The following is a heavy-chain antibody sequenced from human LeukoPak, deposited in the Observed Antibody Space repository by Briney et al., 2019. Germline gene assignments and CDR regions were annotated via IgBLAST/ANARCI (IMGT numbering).Heavy chain of an antibody. CDR2: ISSSGTTI. Sequence: GGSLRLSCAVSGFIFSSYEMNWVRQAPGKGLEWVSYISSSGTTIYYADSVKGRFTISRDNAKNSLYLQMNSLRAEDTAAYYCARRKTAGYSDLWGRGTLVTVSS. J-gene: IGHJ2*01. CDR3: ARRKTAGYSDL. V-gene: IGHV3-48*03. CDR1: GFIFSSYE. D-gene: IGHD1-14*01.